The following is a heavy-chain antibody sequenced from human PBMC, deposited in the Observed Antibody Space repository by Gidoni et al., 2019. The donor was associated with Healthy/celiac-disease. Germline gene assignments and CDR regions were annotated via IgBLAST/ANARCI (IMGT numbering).Heavy chain of an antibody. Sequence: QVQLVQSGAEVKKPGASVKVSCKASGYTFTGYYMHWVRQAPGQGLEWMGWNNPNSGGTNYAQKFQGWVTMTRDTSISTAYMELSRLRSDDTAVYYCARDIDGYCSGGSCYSGFDYWGQGTLVTVSS. J-gene: IGHJ4*02. D-gene: IGHD2-15*01. CDR3: ARDIDGYCSGGSCYSGFDY. V-gene: IGHV1-2*04. CDR1: GYTFTGYY. CDR2: NNPNSGGT.